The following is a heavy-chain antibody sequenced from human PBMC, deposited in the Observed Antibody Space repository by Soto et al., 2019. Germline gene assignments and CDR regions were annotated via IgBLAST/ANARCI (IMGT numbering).Heavy chain of an antibody. CDR2: NSYSGIT. J-gene: IGHJ6*02. D-gene: IGHD6-6*01. V-gene: IGHV4-31*03. CDR1: GGSISSGGYY. Sequence: QVQLQESGPGLVKPSQTLSLTCTVSGGSISSGGYYWTWIRQHPGKGMEWIGYNSYSGITYYNPSLKSRVTISLDTSKNQFSLTLSSVTAADTAVYYCARGSSIAGLYYGMDVWGQGTTVTVSS. CDR3: ARGSSIAGLYYGMDV.